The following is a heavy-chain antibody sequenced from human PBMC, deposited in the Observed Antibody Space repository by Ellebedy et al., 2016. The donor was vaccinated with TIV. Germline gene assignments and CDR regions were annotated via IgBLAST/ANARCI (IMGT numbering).Heavy chain of an antibody. Sequence: ASVKVSCKASGGPFNSNAFSWVRQAPGQGFEWMGGIIGMFRTTKYAQKFQGRVTITADEFMSTAYMELSSLRIEDTAIYFCARSSGYHINNYFDYWGQGTLVTVSS. J-gene: IGHJ4*02. CDR3: ARSSGYHINNYFDY. D-gene: IGHD5-12*01. CDR2: IIGMFRTT. V-gene: IGHV1-69*13. CDR1: GGPFNSNA.